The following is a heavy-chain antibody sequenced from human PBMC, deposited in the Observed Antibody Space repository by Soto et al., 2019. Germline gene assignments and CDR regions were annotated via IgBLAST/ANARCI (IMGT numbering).Heavy chain of an antibody. Sequence: SETLSLTCAVSGGSISSGGYSWSWIRQPPGKGLEWIGYIYHSGSTYYNPSLKSRVTISVDRSKNQFSLKLSSVTAADTAVYYCAREVSDYYDSSGYLDYWGQGTLVTVSS. CDR2: IYHSGST. CDR1: GGSISSGGYS. V-gene: IGHV4-30-2*01. CDR3: AREVSDYYDSSGYLDY. D-gene: IGHD3-22*01. J-gene: IGHJ4*02.